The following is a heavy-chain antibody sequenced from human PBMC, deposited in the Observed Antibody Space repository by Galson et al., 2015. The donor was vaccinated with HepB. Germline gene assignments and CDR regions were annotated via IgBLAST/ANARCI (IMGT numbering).Heavy chain of an antibody. Sequence: SLRLSCEASGLTFSYYAMTWVRQAPGKGLEWISAITPSGDNTYSADSMKGRFTIYRDNSRNTLFLQMNSLRADDTAIYFCAKVFPEKTDGWYRQALYYFDPWGQGTRVTVSS. CDR1: GLTFSYYA. CDR2: ITPSGDNT. D-gene: IGHD6-19*01. V-gene: IGHV3-23*01. J-gene: IGHJ4*02. CDR3: AKVFPEKTDGWYRQALYYFDP.